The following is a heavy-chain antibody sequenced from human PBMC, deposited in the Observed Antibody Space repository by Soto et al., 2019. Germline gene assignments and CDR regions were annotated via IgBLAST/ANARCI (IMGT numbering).Heavy chain of an antibody. V-gene: IGHV3-73*02. CDR2: IRSKANNYAT. Sequence: EVQLVESGGGLVQPGGSLKLSCAASGFTFSGSAMHWVRQASGKGLEWVGRIRSKANNYATVYAASVKGRFTISRDDSKNRAHLQMNSLKTADTAVYYCARHALPYCGGDCYLLPYFDLWGRGTLVTVSS. CDR1: GFTFSGSA. J-gene: IGHJ2*01. CDR3: ARHALPYCGGDCYLLPYFDL. D-gene: IGHD2-21*02.